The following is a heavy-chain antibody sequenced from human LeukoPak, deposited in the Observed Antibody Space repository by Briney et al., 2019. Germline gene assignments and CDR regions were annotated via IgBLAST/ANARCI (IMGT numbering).Heavy chain of an antibody. J-gene: IGHJ4*02. Sequence: GGSLRLSCAASGFTFSSYSMNWVRQAPGKGLEWVSSISSSSSYIYYADSVKGRFTISRDNAKNSLYLQMNSLRAEDTAVYYCARDTLFGDILIGYYNGFDYWGQGTLVTVSS. D-gene: IGHD3-9*01. CDR3: ARDTLFGDILIGYYNGFDY. CDR2: ISSSSSYI. V-gene: IGHV3-21*01. CDR1: GFTFSSYS.